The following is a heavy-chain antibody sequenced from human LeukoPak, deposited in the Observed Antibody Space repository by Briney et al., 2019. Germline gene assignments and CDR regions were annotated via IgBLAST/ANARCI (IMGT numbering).Heavy chain of an antibody. J-gene: IGHJ4*02. V-gene: IGHV3-30*03. D-gene: IGHD3-22*01. Sequence: GGSLRLSCAASGFTFSSYGMHWVRQAPGKGLEWVAVISYDGSNKYYADSVKGRFTISRDNSKNTLYLQMNSLRAEDTAVYYCATRGYYYDSGGYSYFDYWGQGTLVTVSS. CDR1: GFTFSSYG. CDR3: ATRGYYYDSGGYSYFDY. CDR2: ISYDGSNK.